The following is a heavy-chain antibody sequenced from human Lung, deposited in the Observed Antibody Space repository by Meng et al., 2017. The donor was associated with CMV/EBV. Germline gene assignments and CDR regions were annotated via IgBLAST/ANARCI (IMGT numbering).Heavy chain of an antibody. Sequence: TFSSYAMHWVRQAPGKGLAYVSAISSNGGSTYYADSVKGRFTISRDNSKNTLYLQMGSLRAEDMAVYYCARGSIDYYDSSGYYGLFDYWGQGTLVTVSS. V-gene: IGHV3-64*02. CDR3: ARGSIDYYDSSGYYGLFDY. J-gene: IGHJ4*02. CDR2: ISSNGGST. CDR1: TFSSYA. D-gene: IGHD3-22*01.